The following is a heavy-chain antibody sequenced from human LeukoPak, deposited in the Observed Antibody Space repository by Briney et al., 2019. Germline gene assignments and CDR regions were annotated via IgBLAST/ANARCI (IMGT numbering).Heavy chain of an antibody. CDR3: ARVTYYDSTGDPIYYFDY. Sequence: PSETLSLTCTVSGGSMCSGGYYWSPVRRHPAKGLEWIVYIYYSGSTYYNPSLKSPVTISEDTSKNQFSLKLSSVTAADTAVYYCARVTYYDSTGDPIYYFDYWGQGTLVTVSS. J-gene: IGHJ4*02. V-gene: IGHV4-31*01. D-gene: IGHD3-22*01. CDR1: GGSMCSGGYY. CDR2: IYYSGST.